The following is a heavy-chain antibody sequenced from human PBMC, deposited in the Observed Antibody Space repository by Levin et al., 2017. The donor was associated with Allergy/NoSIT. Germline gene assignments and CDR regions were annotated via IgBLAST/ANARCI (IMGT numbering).Heavy chain of an antibody. CDR2: ISSSSSII. CDR3: ASPSIAVAGTGAFDI. CDR1: GFIFSSYS. J-gene: IGHJ3*02. Sequence: SCAASGFIFSSYSMNWVRQAPGKGLEWVSYISSSSSIIYYADSVKGRFTISRDNAKNSLYLQMNSLRVEDTAVYYCASPSIAVAGTGAFDIWGQGTMVTVSS. V-gene: IGHV3-48*01. D-gene: IGHD6-19*01.